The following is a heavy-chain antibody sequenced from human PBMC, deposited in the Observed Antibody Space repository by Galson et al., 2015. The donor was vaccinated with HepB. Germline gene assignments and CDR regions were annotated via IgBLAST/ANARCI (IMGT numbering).Heavy chain of an antibody. CDR1: GFTFSSYG. Sequence: SLRLSCAASGFTFSSYGMHWVRQAPGKGLEWVAVIWYDGSNKYYADSVKGRFTISRDNSKNTLYLQMNSLRAEDTAVYYCARDLEYYDSSGYFDYCGQGTLVTVSS. D-gene: IGHD3-22*01. CDR3: ARDLEYYDSSGYFDY. CDR2: IWYDGSNK. J-gene: IGHJ4*02. V-gene: IGHV3-33*01.